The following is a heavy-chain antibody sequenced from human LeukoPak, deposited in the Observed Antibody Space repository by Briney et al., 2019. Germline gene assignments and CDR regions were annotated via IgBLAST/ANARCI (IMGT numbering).Heavy chain of an antibody. D-gene: IGHD4-17*01. CDR2: IYYSGST. J-gene: IGHJ6*02. CDR3: ARHGNDYGDYSYYYGMDV. Sequence: SETLPLTCTVSGGSISSYYWSWIRQPPGKGLEWIGYIYYSGSTNYNPSLKSRVTISVDTSKNQFSLKLSSVTAADTAVYYCARHGNDYGDYSYYYGMDVWGQGTTVTVSS. CDR1: GGSISSYY. V-gene: IGHV4-59*08.